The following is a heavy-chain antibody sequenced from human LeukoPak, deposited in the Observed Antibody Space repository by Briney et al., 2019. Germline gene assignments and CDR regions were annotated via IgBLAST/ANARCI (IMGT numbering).Heavy chain of an antibody. J-gene: IGHJ4*02. Sequence: SETLSLTCTVSNASISSNTYYRAWIRQPPGKGLEYIGSINYRGSTYYNPSLKSRVTISVDTSKNQFSLKLSSVTAADTAVYYCARFTWFGELLTAFDYWGQGTLVTVSS. CDR3: ARFTWFGELLTAFDY. V-gene: IGHV4-39*07. D-gene: IGHD3-10*01. CDR1: NASISSNTYY. CDR2: INYRGST.